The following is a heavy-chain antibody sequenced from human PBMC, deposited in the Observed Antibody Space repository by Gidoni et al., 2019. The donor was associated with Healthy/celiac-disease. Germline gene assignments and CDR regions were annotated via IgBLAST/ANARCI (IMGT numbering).Heavy chain of an antibody. J-gene: IGHJ6*03. V-gene: IGHV4-31*03. CDR3: ARAHGDYGTGYYYYYMDV. CDR1: VGSFSSGGYS. CDR2: IYYSGST. Sequence: QVPLQESGPGLVKPSQSLSLTCTFSVGSFSSGGYSWSWIRQHPGKGLEWIGYIYYSGSTYYNPSLKSRVTISVDTSKNQFSLKLSSVTAADTAVYYCARAHGDYGTGYYYYYMDVWGKGTTVTVSS. D-gene: IGHD4-17*01.